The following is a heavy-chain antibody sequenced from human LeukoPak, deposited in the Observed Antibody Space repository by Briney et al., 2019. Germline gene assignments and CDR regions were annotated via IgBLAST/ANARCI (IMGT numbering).Heavy chain of an antibody. CDR3: PRAAPYYDFWSGYPFDY. Sequence: SVKVSCEASGGTFSSYTISWVRQAPGQGLEWMGRIIPILGIANYAQKFQGRVTITADKSTSTAYMELSSLRSEDTAVYYCPRAAPYYDFWSGYPFDYWGQGTLVTVPS. J-gene: IGHJ4*02. V-gene: IGHV1-69*02. CDR2: IIPILGIA. D-gene: IGHD3-3*01. CDR1: GGTFSSYT.